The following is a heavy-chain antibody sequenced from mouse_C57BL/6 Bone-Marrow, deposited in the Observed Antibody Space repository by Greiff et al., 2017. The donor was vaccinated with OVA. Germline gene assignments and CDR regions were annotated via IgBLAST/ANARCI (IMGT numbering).Heavy chain of an antibody. J-gene: IGHJ3*01. Sequence: VQRVESGPGLVQPSQSLSITCTVSGFSLTSYGVHWVRQSPGKGLEWLGVIWRGGSTDYNAAFMSRLSITKDNSKSQVFFKMNSLQADDTAIYYCAKNEEDGYYEAWFAYWGQGTLVTVSA. CDR1: GFSLTSYG. CDR3: AKNEEDGYYEAWFAY. D-gene: IGHD2-3*01. CDR2: IWRGGST. V-gene: IGHV2-5*01.